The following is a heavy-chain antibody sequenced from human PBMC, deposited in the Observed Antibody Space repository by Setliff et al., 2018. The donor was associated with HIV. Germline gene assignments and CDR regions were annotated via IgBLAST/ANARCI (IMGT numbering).Heavy chain of an antibody. V-gene: IGHV3-48*01. CDR2: ITATGTTV. Sequence: PGESLKISCSASGFVFSDHSFHWVRQAPGGGLEWLSYITATGTTVSYADSVRGRFIIFRDSVTNVLYLQLKNLRVEDTALYYCARDQLRVPERWDFDLWGRGTLVTVSS. CDR3: ARDQLRVPERWDFDL. J-gene: IGHJ4*02. D-gene: IGHD1-26*01. CDR1: GFVFSDHS.